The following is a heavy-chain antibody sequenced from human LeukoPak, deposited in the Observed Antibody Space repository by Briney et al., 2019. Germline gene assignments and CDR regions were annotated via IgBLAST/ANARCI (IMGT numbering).Heavy chain of an antibody. D-gene: IGHD5-24*01. CDR2: ISGSGGST. J-gene: IGHJ4*02. CDR1: GFTFSSCA. V-gene: IGHV3-23*01. Sequence: PGGSLRLSCAASGFTFSSCAMSWVRQAPGKGLEWVSAISGSGGSTYYADSVKGRFTISRDNSKNTLYLQMNSLRAEDTAVYCCAKGREMATITLFDYWGQGTLVTVSS. CDR3: AKGREMATITLFDY.